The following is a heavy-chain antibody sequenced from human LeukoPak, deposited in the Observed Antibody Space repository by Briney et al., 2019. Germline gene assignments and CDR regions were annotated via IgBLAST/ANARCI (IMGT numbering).Heavy chain of an antibody. CDR1: GYTFTSYD. V-gene: IGHV1-8*01. CDR2: MNPNSGNT. J-gene: IGHJ4*02. Sequence: ASVKVSCKASGYTFTSYDINWVRQATGQGLEWMGWMNPNSGNTGYAQKFQGRVTMTEDTSTDTAYMELSSLRSEDTAVYYCATARYSSGWQVSFDYWGQGTLVTVSS. D-gene: IGHD6-19*01. CDR3: ATARYSSGWQVSFDY.